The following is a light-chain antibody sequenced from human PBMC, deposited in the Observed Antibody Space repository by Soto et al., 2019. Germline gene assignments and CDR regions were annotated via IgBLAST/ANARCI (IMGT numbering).Light chain of an antibody. J-gene: IGKJ1*01. CDR1: QSISNW. V-gene: IGKV1-5*01. CDR2: DAS. Sequence: DIHMTQSPSTLPASVGDRVTITCRASQSISNWLAWYQQKPGKAPNLLIYDASSLQSGVPSRCSGSGFGTEFTLTISSLQPGDFATYYCQQYSSRSTFGQGTKVDI. CDR3: QQYSSRST.